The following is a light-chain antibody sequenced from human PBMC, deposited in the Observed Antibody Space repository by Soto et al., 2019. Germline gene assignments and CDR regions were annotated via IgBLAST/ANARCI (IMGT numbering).Light chain of an antibody. CDR3: FSFTFSSTWV. Sequence: QSVLAQPASVSGSPGQSITISCTGSSNDVGGYDYVSWYQQHPGKVPKLIIFEVSNRPSGVSNRFSGSKSGNTASLTISGLQAEDEADYYCFSFTFSSTWVFGGGTKLTVL. V-gene: IGLV2-14*01. CDR2: EVS. CDR1: SNDVGGYDY. J-gene: IGLJ3*02.